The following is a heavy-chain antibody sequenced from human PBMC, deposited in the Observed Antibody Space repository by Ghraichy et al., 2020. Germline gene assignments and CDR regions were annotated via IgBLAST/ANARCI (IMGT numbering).Heavy chain of an antibody. Sequence: SETLSLTCAVYGGSFSGYYWSWIRQPPGKGLEWIGEINHSGSTNYNPSLKSRVTISVDTSKNQFSLKMSSVTAADTAVYYCARGYDIVVGFYYYYGMDVWGQGTTVTVSS. J-gene: IGHJ6*02. CDR1: GGSFSGYY. D-gene: IGHD2-2*01. V-gene: IGHV4-34*01. CDR2: INHSGST. CDR3: ARGYDIVVGFYYYYGMDV.